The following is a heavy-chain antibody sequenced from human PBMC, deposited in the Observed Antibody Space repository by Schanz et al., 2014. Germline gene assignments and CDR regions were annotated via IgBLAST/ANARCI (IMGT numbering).Heavy chain of an antibody. V-gene: IGHV3-23*04. CDR2: VSSRSDEI. CDR1: TFTFDHYA. J-gene: IGHJ4*02. D-gene: IGHD3-10*01. CDR3: VRDELLWFGEVLSLDY. Sequence: EVQLVESGGGLVQPGGSLRLSCAASTFTFDHYAMTWVRQAPGKGLEWVAAVSSRSDEIKYADSVRGRFTISRDNSKNTLYLQMNSLRAEDTALYYCVRDELLWFGEVLSLDYWGQGALVTVSS.